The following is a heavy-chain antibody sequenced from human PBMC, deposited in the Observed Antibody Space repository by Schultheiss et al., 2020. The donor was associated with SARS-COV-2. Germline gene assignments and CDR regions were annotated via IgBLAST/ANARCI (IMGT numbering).Heavy chain of an antibody. CDR1: GFTFSSYG. CDR2: ISYDGSNK. D-gene: IGHD2-2*02. CDR3: AKAGRPGGYCSSTSCYTYYFDY. V-gene: IGHV3-30*18. J-gene: IGHJ4*02. Sequence: GGSLRLSCAASGFTFSSYGTHWVRQAPGKGLEWVAVISYDGSNKYYADSVKGRFTISRDNSKNTLYLQMNSLRAEDTAVYYCAKAGRPGGYCSSTSCYTYYFDYWGQGTLVTVSS.